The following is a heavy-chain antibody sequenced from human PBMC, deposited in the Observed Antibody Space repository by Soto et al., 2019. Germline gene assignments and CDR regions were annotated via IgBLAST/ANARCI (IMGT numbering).Heavy chain of an antibody. Sequence: ASVTVSCKASGYTFSSYDISWVRQAPGQGLEWMGWITDYNSNTNYAQKFQGRVTVTTDTTTNTAHMEQTNLRTDDTAVYYCARGGSSASSGFDYWGQGTPVTVSS. CDR1: GYTFSSYD. D-gene: IGHD3-22*01. CDR2: ITDYNSNT. V-gene: IGHV1-18*01. CDR3: ARGGSSASSGFDY. J-gene: IGHJ4*02.